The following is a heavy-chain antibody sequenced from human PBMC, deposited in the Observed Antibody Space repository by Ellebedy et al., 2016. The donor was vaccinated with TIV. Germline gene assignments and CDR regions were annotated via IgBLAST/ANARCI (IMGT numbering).Heavy chain of an antibody. CDR2: IYTSGST. J-gene: IGHJ5*02. D-gene: IGHD3-10*01. CDR3: ARDNDYYASGSYHSWFDP. CDR1: GGSISSYY. V-gene: IGHV4-4*07. Sequence: SETLSLXXTVSGGSISSYYWSWIRQPAGKGLEWIGRIYTSGSTNYNPSLKSRVTMSVDTSKKQFSLKLSSVTAADTAVYYCARDNDYYASGSYHSWFDPWGQGTLVTVSS.